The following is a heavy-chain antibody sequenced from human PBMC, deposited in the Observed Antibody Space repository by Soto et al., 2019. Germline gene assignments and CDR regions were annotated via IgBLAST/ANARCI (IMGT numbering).Heavy chain of an antibody. V-gene: IGHV3-23*01. Sequence: EVQLLESGGGLVQPGGSLGLSCAASGFTFNAFAMTWVRQAPGKGLEWVPAIGGSGGNRYYAASVRGRFTISRDNSKDTVDLQMNSLRVEDTAVYYCARVASDYINSVDHWGQGILVRVSS. D-gene: IGHD4-4*01. CDR1: GFTFNAFA. CDR2: IGGSGGNR. J-gene: IGHJ4*02. CDR3: ARVASDYINSVDH.